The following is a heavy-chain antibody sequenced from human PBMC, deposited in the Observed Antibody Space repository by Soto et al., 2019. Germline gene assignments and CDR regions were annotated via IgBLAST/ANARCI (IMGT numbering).Heavy chain of an antibody. CDR1: GYIFINYG. D-gene: IGHD1-20*01. Sequence: QVQLVQSGAEVKKPGASVKVSCKASGYIFINYGIAWVRQAPGQGLEWMGWMSPYTGNTHSATKVQGRLTMTTDTTTSTAYMELGTQTSHDTAVYYCVIVYNYATPTPQDVWGQVATVTLSS. CDR3: VIVYNYATPTPQDV. V-gene: IGHV1-18*01. J-gene: IGHJ6*02. CDR2: MSPYTGNT.